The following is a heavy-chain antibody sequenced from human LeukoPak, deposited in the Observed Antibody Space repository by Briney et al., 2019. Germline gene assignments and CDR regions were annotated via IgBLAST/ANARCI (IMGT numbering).Heavy chain of an antibody. V-gene: IGHV4-59*01. CDR1: GGSISSYY. CDR2: IYYSGST. Sequence: SETLSLTCTVSGGSISSYYWSWIRQPPGKGLEWIGYIYYSGSTNYNPSLKSRVTISVDTSKNQFSLKLSSVTAADTAVYYCARVTDCSGGSCYGAFDIRGQGTMVTVSS. CDR3: ARVTDCSGGSCYGAFDI. D-gene: IGHD2-15*01. J-gene: IGHJ3*02.